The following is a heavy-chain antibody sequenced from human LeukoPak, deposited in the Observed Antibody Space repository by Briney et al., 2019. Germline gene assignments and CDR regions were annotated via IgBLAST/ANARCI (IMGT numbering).Heavy chain of an antibody. Sequence: PGGSLRLSCAASGFTFSSYVMHWVRQAPGKGLEWVAFIRYDGTNKYYADSVKGRFTISRDNSKNTLYLQMNSLRAEDTAVYCCANILGASYSGFDYGDYWGQGNLVTVSS. CDR1: GFTFSSYV. CDR2: IRYDGTNK. D-gene: IGHD5-12*01. CDR3: ANILGASYSGFDYGDY. V-gene: IGHV3-30*02. J-gene: IGHJ4*02.